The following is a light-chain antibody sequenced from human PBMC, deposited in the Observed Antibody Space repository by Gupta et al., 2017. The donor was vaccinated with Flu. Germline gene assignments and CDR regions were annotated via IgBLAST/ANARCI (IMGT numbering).Light chain of an antibody. CDR1: QSLLHSAGMTY. CDR3: TQSVHLRT. J-gene: IGKJ1*01. CDR2: EVS. V-gene: IGKV2D-29*01. Sequence: DIVMTQTPLSLSVTPGQPASISCRSSQSLLHSAGMTYFFWYMQKPGHPPQLLIYEVSKRFSGVPDRFSGSGSGTDVTLNISRVEAEDVGIYYCTQSVHLRTFGQGTKVEIK.